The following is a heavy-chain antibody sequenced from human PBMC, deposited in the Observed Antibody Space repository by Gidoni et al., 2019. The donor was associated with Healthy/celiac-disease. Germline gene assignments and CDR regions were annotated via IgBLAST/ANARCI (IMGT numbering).Heavy chain of an antibody. J-gene: IGHJ4*02. CDR3: ARETVGTMTTVTTPDY. CDR1: GYSISSGYY. V-gene: IGHV4-38-2*02. CDR2: IYHSGST. Sequence: QVQLQESGPGLVKPSETLSLTCTLSGYSISSGYYWGWIRQPPGKGLEWIGSIYHSGSTYYNPSLKSRVTISVDTSKNQFSLKLSSVTAADTAVYYCARETVGTMTTVTTPDYWGQGTLVTVSS. D-gene: IGHD4-17*01.